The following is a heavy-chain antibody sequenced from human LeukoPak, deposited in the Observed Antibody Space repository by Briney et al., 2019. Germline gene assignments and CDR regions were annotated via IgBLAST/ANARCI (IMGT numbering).Heavy chain of an antibody. CDR1: GYTFTSYA. CDR2: ISAGNGNT. J-gene: IGHJ6*02. V-gene: IGHV1-3*01. D-gene: IGHD2-8*01. CDR3: ARDRHCVNGLCHNSPGMDV. Sequence: GASVKVSCKASGYTFTSYAIHWVRQAPGQRLEWMGWISAGNGNTKYSQNFQGRVTFISNTSATTAFMELSSLRSEDAAVYYCARDRHCVNGLCHNSPGMDVWGRGTTVTVSS.